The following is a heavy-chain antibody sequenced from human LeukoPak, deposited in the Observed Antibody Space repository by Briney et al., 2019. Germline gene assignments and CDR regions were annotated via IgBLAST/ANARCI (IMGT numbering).Heavy chain of an antibody. Sequence: SVKVSCKASGGTFSSYAISWVRQAPGQGLEWMGGIIPIFGTANYAQKFQGRVTITADEPTSTAYMELSSLRSEDTAVYYCARDYGDHKDLFYYYGMDVWGQGTTVTVSS. J-gene: IGHJ6*02. CDR1: GGTFSSYA. CDR3: ARDYGDHKDLFYYYGMDV. V-gene: IGHV1-69*13. D-gene: IGHD4-17*01. CDR2: IIPIFGTA.